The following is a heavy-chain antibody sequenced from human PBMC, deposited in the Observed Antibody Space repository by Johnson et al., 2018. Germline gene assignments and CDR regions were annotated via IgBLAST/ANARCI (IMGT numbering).Heavy chain of an antibody. Sequence: QVQLVQSGAEVKKPGASVKVSCKASGYTFTSYYMHWVRQAPGQGLEWMGIINPSGCSTSYAQKFQGRVTMTRDTSTSTVYMELSSLRSEDAAVDYCARTTPNYGMDVWGQGATVTVSS. CDR3: ARTTPNYGMDV. D-gene: IGHD4-11*01. J-gene: IGHJ6*02. CDR1: GYTFTSYY. V-gene: IGHV1-46*01. CDR2: INPSGCST.